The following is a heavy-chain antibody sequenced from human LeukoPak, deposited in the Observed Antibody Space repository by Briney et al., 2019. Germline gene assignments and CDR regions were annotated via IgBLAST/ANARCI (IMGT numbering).Heavy chain of an antibody. V-gene: IGHV4-59*12. J-gene: IGHJ4*02. D-gene: IGHD6-13*01. CDR3: ARGYSSSWYSP. CDR2: IYYSGST. Sequence: PSETLSLTCTVSGGSISSYYWNWIRQPPGKGLEWIGYIYYSGSTYYNPSLKSRVTISVDTSKNQFSLKLSSVTAADTAVYYCARGYSSSWYSPWGQGTLVTVSS. CDR1: GGSISSYY.